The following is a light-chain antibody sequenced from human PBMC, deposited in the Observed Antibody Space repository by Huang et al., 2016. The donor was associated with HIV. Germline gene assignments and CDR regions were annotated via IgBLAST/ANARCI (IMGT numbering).Light chain of an antibody. V-gene: IGKV3-15*01. Sequence: EIVMTQSPATLSVSPGERATLSCRVSQNINHKLAWYQQIPGQAPRLLIYGASTRATGFPARFSGSGSGTEFTLTISSLQSEDFALYYCQQYNSWPPLTFGGGTKVEIK. CDR1: QNINHK. CDR3: QQYNSWPPLT. J-gene: IGKJ4*01. CDR2: GAS.